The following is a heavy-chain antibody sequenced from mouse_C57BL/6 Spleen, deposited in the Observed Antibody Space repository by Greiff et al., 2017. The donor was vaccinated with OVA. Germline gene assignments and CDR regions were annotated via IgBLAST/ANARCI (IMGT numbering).Heavy chain of an antibody. J-gene: IGHJ1*03. CDR1: GFNIKDDY. Sequence: EVHLVESGAELVRPGASVKLSCTASGFNIKDDYMHWVKQRPEQGLEWIGWIDPETGDTEYASKFQGKATITADTSSNTAYLQLSSLTSEDTAVYYCTTGSSHWYFDVWGTGTTVTVSS. V-gene: IGHV14-4*01. CDR3: TTGSSHWYFDV. CDR2: IDPETGDT. D-gene: IGHD1-1*01.